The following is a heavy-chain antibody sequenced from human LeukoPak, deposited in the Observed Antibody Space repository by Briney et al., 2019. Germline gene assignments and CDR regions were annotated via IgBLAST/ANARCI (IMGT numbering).Heavy chain of an antibody. CDR2: IIPIFGTA. Sequence: ASVKVPCKASGGTFSSYAISWVRQAPGQGLEWMGGIIPIFGTANYAQKFQGRVTITTDESTSTAYMELSSLRSEDTAVYYCAAAYLGDIVVVPAAHWGQGTLVTVSS. D-gene: IGHD2-2*01. CDR3: AAAYLGDIVVVPAAH. J-gene: IGHJ4*02. CDR1: GGTFSSYA. V-gene: IGHV1-69*05.